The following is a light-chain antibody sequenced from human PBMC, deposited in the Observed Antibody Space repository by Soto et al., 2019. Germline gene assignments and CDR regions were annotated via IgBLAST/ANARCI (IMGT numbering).Light chain of an antibody. V-gene: IGKV3-15*01. CDR2: GAS. Sequence: EIVMTQSPATLSVSPGEGATLSCRASQSVSSKLAWYQQKPGQAPRLLIYGASTRATGIPARFSGSGSGTEFTLIISSLQSEDSAVYYCQQYNSXXXXFGQGTKVDIK. CDR1: QSVSSK. J-gene: IGKJ1*01. CDR3: QQYNSXXXX.